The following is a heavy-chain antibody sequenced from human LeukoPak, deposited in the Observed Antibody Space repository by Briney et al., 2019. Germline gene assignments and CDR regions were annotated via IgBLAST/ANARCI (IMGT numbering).Heavy chain of an antibody. D-gene: IGHD5-18*01. CDR1: GGSFSGYY. CDR3: ARRREYSFGYFNWFDP. J-gene: IGHJ5*02. V-gene: IGHV4-34*01. Sequence: SETLSLTCAVYGGSFSGYYWSWIRQPPGKGLVWIGEINHSGRTNYNPSFKSRVTMSVDTSKNQFSLKLRSVTAADTVMYYCARRREYSFGYFNWFDPWGQGTVVTVAS. CDR2: INHSGRT.